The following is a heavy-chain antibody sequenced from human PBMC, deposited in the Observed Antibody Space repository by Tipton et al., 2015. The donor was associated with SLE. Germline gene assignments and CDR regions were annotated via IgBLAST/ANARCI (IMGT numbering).Heavy chain of an antibody. CDR2: IYHSGYT. Sequence: TLSLTCAVSGYSITSGFYWGWIRQPPGKGLEWIASIYHSGYTYYNPSLKSRVTMSVDTSKKQISLKLSSVTAADTAVYYCARGPYSSSIFDKWGQGTLVTVSS. V-gene: IGHV4-38-2*01. CDR3: ARGPYSSSIFDK. D-gene: IGHD6-19*01. CDR1: GYSITSGFY. J-gene: IGHJ4*02.